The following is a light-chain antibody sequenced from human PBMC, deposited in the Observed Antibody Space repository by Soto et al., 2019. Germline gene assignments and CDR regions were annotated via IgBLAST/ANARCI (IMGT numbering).Light chain of an antibody. V-gene: IGKV1-27*01. CDR3: QNYNSAPRT. J-gene: IGKJ1*01. CDR2: AAS. Sequence: DIQMTQSPSSLSASVGDRVTITCRASQGIANYLAWYQQKPGKVPKLLVYAASTLHSGATSRFSGSGSGTDFTLTISSLQPADVATYYCQNYNSAPRTFGQGTKVEIK. CDR1: QGIANY.